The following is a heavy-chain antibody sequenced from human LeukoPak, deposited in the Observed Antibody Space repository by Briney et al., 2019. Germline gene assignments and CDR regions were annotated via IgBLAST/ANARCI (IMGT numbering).Heavy chain of an antibody. Sequence: ASVKVSCKASGYTFTSYYMHWVRQAPGQGLEWMGIINPSGGSTSYAQKFQGRVTMTRDTSTSTVYMELSSLRSEDTAVYYCAKISGAFWGSSGLDYWGQGTLVTVSS. CDR3: AKISGAFWGSSGLDY. V-gene: IGHV1-46*01. J-gene: IGHJ4*02. D-gene: IGHD3-22*01. CDR2: INPSGGST. CDR1: GYTFTSYY.